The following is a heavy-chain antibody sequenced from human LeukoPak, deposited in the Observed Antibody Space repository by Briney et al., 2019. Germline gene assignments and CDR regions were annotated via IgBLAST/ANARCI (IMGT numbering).Heavy chain of an antibody. CDR3: ARDVGNFDY. J-gene: IGHJ4*02. CDR1: GFTFSNYW. Sequence: PGGSLRLSCAASGFTFSNYWMHWVRQAPGKGLVWVSRINGHGISTGYADSVKGRFTVSRDNAKKTLYLQMNSLRAEDTAVYYCARDVGNFDYWGQGTLVTV. CDR2: INGHGIST. V-gene: IGHV3-74*01.